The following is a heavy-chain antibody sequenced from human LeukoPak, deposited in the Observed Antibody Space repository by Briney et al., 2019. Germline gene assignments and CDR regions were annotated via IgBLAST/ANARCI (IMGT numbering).Heavy chain of an antibody. CDR3: ARAPSEIGGYYPEYFRH. Sequence: GGSLRLSCAASGFTFGTYWMHWVRQAPGKGLVWVSRIKSDGSTNYADSVKGRFTISRDNAKNTVSLQMNSLRPEDTGVYYCARAPSEIGGYYPEYFRHWGQGTLVTVSS. CDR1: GFTFGTYW. V-gene: IGHV3-74*01. J-gene: IGHJ1*01. CDR2: IKSDGST. D-gene: IGHD3-22*01.